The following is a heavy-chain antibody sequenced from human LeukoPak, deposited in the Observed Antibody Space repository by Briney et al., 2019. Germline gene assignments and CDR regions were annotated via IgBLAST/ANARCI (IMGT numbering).Heavy chain of an antibody. V-gene: IGHV4-31*03. D-gene: IGHD2-15*01. J-gene: IGHJ3*01. CDR3: ARNGYCSGGSCYSNNAFDV. Sequence: TPSETLSLTCTVSGGSISSGDSYWSWIRQLPGKGLEWIGYIYYSGTTYYNPSLKSRLTISVDTSKNQFSLRLSSVTAADTAVYYCARNGYCSGGSCYSNNAFDVWGQGTMVTVSS. CDR2: IYYSGTT. CDR1: GGSISSGDSY.